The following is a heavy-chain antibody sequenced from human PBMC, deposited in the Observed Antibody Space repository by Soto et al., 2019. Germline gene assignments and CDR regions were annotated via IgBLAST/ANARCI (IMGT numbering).Heavy chain of an antibody. CDR3: ARAHDLHLGELQSDP. V-gene: IGHV1-18*01. CDR1: GYTFTSYG. D-gene: IGHD3-16*01. J-gene: IGHJ5*02. CDR2: ISAYNGNT. Sequence: ASVKVSCKASGYTFTSYGISWVRQAPGQGLEWMGWISAYNGNTNYAQKLQGRVTMTTDTSTSTAYMELRSLRSDDTAVYYCARAHDLHLGELQSDPWGQGTLVTVSS.